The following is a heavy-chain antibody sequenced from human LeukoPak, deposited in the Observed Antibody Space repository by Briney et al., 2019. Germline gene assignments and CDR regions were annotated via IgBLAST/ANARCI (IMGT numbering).Heavy chain of an antibody. J-gene: IGHJ4*02. CDR1: GFTFSSNW. CDR3: ARRAELTQTYFDY. D-gene: IGHD1-26*01. CDR2: INSDGSTT. Sequence: GGSLRLSCAASGFTFSSNWMHWVRQAPGKGLVWVSRINSDGSTTSYADSVRGRFTISRDNAKNSLYLQMNSLRAEDTAVYYCARRAELTQTYFDYWGQGTLVTVSS. V-gene: IGHV3-74*01.